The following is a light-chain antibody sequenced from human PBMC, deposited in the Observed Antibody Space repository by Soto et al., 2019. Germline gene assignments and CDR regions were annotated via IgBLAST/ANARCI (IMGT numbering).Light chain of an antibody. CDR2: DSS. J-gene: IGKJ4*01. CDR3: QQRSDWPST. Sequence: EIVLTQSPATLSLSPGERVTLSCRASQSVGTYFAWYQQKPGQAPRLLIYDSSNRATGIPARFIGSGSGTDFTLTISSLEPEDFAVYYCQQRSDWPSTFGGGTKVEIK. V-gene: IGKV3-11*01. CDR1: QSVGTY.